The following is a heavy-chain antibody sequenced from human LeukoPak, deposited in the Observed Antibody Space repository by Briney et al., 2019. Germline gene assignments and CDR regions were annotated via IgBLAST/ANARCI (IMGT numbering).Heavy chain of an antibody. CDR3: SRDQYYYDRSGYYRADY. Sequence: SETLSLTCTVSGGPLSRYYWSWLRQPAGKGLEWIGRIYSSGSTNYNPSFNRRGSMSVHTINNQYSLNLSSVTAADAAVDYCSRDQYYYDRSGYYRADYWGQGTLVTVSS. CDR2: IYSSGST. D-gene: IGHD3-22*01. CDR1: GGPLSRYY. V-gene: IGHV4-4*07. J-gene: IGHJ4*02.